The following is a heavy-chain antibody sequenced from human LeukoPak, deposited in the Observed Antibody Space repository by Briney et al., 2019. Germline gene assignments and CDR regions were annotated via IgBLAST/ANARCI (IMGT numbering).Heavy chain of an antibody. D-gene: IGHD3-16*01. Sequence: PSQTLSLTCTVSGGSISSGNHYWSWIRQPAGKGLEWIGHIYTSGTTNYNPSLKSRVTISVDTSKNQFSLNLSSVTAADTAVYYCARGRLGDSFDYWGQGTLVTVSS. CDR2: IYTSGTT. J-gene: IGHJ4*02. V-gene: IGHV4-61*09. CDR1: GGSISSGNHY. CDR3: ARGRLGDSFDY.